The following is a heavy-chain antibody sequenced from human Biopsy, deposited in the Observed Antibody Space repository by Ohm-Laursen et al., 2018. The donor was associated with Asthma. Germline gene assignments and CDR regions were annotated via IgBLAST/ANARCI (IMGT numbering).Heavy chain of an antibody. CDR3: VRHQYSSSWSTFGY. Sequence: PSQTLSLTCPVSGGSITSSSYYWGWIRQPPGKGMEWIGSMYHSGSPYYHPSPKSRATISVDTSKNQLSLKMSSVTAADTAVYFCVRHQYSSSWSTFGYWGQGALVTVSS. CDR1: GGSITSSSYY. V-gene: IGHV4-39*01. CDR2: MYHSGSP. D-gene: IGHD3-22*01. J-gene: IGHJ4*02.